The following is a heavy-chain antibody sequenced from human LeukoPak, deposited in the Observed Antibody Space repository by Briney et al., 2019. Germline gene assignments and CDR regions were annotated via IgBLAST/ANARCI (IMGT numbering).Heavy chain of an antibody. CDR3: ARDPEYYYDSSGYYFNDASDI. CDR1: GFTFDDYG. D-gene: IGHD3-22*01. CDR2: INWNGGST. J-gene: IGHJ3*02. V-gene: IGHV3-20*04. Sequence: PGGSLRLSCAASGFTFDDYGMSWVRHAPGKGLEWVSGINWNGGSTGYADSVKGRFTISRDNAKNSLYLQMNSLRAEDTALYYCARDPEYYYDSSGYYFNDASDIWGQGTMVTVSS.